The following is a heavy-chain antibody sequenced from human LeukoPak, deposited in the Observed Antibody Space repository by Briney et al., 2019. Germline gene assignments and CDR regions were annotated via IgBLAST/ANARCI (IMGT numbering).Heavy chain of an antibody. J-gene: IGHJ4*02. CDR3: ARDLNYRIAAAGTRDFDY. CDR2: ISYDGSNK. CDR1: GFTFSSYG. D-gene: IGHD6-13*01. V-gene: IGHV3-30*03. Sequence: GGSLRLSCAASGFTFSSYGMHWVRQAPGKGLEWVAVISYDGSNKYYADSVKGRFTISRDNSKNTLCLQMNSLRAEDTAVYYCARDLNYRIAAAGTRDFDYWGQGTLVTVSS.